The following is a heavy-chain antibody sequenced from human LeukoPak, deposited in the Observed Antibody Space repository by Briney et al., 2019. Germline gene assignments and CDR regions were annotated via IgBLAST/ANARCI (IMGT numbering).Heavy chain of an antibody. Sequence: VASVKVSCKASGYTFTGYYMHWVRQAPGQGLEWMGIINPSGGSTSYAQKFQGRVTMTRDTSTSTVYMELSSLRSEDTAVYYCAREMGGGYVAEEGTDYWGQGTLVTVSS. V-gene: IGHV1-46*01. CDR3: AREMGGGYVAEEGTDY. D-gene: IGHD5-12*01. J-gene: IGHJ4*02. CDR2: INPSGGST. CDR1: GYTFTGYY.